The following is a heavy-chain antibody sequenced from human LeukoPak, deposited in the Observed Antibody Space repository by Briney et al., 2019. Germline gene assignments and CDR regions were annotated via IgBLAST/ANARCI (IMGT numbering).Heavy chain of an antibody. J-gene: IGHJ3*02. CDR2: IYHSGST. V-gene: IGHV4-38-2*02. CDR3: ARHFRREVLIGSAFDI. D-gene: IGHD1-26*01. Sequence: SETLSLTCTVSGYSISSGYYWGWIRQPPGKGLEWIGIIYHSGSTYYKSSLKSRVTISVDTSKNQFSLKLNSVTAADTAVYYCARHFRREVLIGSAFDIWGQGTMVTVSS. CDR1: GYSISSGYY.